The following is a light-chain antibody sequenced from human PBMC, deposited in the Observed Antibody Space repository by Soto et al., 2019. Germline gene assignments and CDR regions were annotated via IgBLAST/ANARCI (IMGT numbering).Light chain of an antibody. V-gene: IGKV1-5*01. J-gene: IGKJ1*01. CDR2: DVS. CDR3: QQYNDYSAT. CDR1: QKSSPW. Sequence: DIEMVQSPSALSASVGDTVTITCRARQKSSPWLAWYQQKPGQAPKLLMYDVSSLKRGVPSRFSGSGSGTEFTLTISSLQPDDFATYYCQQYNDYSATFGQGTKVDIK.